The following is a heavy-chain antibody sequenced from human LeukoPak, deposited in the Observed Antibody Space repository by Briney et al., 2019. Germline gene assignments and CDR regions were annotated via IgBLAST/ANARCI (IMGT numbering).Heavy chain of an antibody. J-gene: IGHJ4*02. V-gene: IGHV3-48*03. Sequence: PGGSLRLSCAASGFTFSSYEMNWVRQAPGKGLEWVSYISSSGSTIYYADSVKGRFTISRDNAKNSLYLQMSSLRAEDTAVYYCARDRDFIFDYWGQGTLVTVSS. CDR1: GFTFSSYE. CDR2: ISSSGSTI. D-gene: IGHD3/OR15-3a*01. CDR3: ARDRDFIFDY.